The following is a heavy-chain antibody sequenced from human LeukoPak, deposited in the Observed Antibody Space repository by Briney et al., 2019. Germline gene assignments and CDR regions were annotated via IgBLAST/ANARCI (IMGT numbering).Heavy chain of an antibody. CDR3: ARDLRFLEWLFPYGMDV. CDR2: ISSSSSYI. Sequence: GGSLRLSCAASGFTFSSYSMNWVRQAPGKGLEWVSSISSSSSYIYYADSVKGRFTISRDNAKNSLYLQMNSLRAEDTAVYYCARDLRFLEWLFPYGMDVWGQGTTVTVSS. V-gene: IGHV3-21*01. J-gene: IGHJ6*02. CDR1: GFTFSSYS. D-gene: IGHD3-3*01.